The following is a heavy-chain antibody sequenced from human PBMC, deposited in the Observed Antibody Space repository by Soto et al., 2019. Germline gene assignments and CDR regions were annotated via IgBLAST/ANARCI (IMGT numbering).Heavy chain of an antibody. CDR3: AKDLVKTSSWPAD. J-gene: IGHJ4*02. Sequence: SDTPALTSTVSGASISSNTYSWAWIRRPPGKGLECIGSIYYDGSTYYNPSLKSRLTISVDTSKNQLSLELNSVTAADTAVYYCAKDLVKTSSWPADWGQGTLVTVSS. CDR1: GASISSNTYS. CDR2: IYYDGST. V-gene: IGHV4-39*05. D-gene: IGHD6-19*01.